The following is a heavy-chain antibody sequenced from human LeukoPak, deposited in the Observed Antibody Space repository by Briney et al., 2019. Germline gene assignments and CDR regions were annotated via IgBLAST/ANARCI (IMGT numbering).Heavy chain of an antibody. J-gene: IGHJ4*02. CDR1: GYTFTSFF. Sequence: ASVKVSCKASGYTFTSFFMHWVRQAPGQGLEWMGIINPRGGSATSAQRFQGRLTVARDTSTSTVYMELSSLTSEDTAVYYCARDYHGSGSLTTFDSWGQGTLVTVSS. V-gene: IGHV1-46*01. CDR2: INPRGGSA. D-gene: IGHD3-10*01. CDR3: ARDYHGSGSLTTFDS.